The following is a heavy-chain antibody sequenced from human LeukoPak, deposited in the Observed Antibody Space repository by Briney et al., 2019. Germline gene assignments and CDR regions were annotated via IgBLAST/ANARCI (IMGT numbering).Heavy chain of an antibody. J-gene: IGHJ4*02. V-gene: IGHV3-9*01. CDR3: AKGGNSHFDY. D-gene: IGHD4-23*01. CDR1: GFTFDDYA. Sequence: PGGSLRLSCAASGFTFDDYAMPWVRQAPGKGLEWVSGISWNSGSIGYADSVKGRFTISRDNAKNSLYLQMNSLRAEDTALYYCAKGGNSHFDYWGQGTLVTVSS. CDR2: ISWNSGSI.